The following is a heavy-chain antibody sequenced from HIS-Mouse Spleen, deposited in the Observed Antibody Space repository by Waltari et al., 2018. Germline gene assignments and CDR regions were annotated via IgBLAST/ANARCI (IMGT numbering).Heavy chain of an antibody. D-gene: IGHD6-13*01. CDR1: GFTFSSYG. J-gene: IGHJ1*01. V-gene: IGHV3-33*06. CDR2: IWYDGSNK. CDR3: AKTGAAAGSEYFQH. Sequence: QVQLVESGGGVVQPGRSLRLSCAASGFTFSSYGMHWVRQAPGKGLEWVAVIWYDGSNKYYADSVKGRFTISRDNSKNTLYLQMNSLRAEDTAVYYCAKTGAAAGSEYFQHWGQGTLVTVSS.